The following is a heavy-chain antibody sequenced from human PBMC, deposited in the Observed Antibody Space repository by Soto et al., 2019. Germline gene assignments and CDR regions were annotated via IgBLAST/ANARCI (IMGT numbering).Heavy chain of an antibody. D-gene: IGHD4-17*01. V-gene: IGHV2-5*01. J-gene: IGHJ2*01. CDR3: AHRNIDGDYWYFDL. Sequence: QITLKESGPTLAKPTKTITLTCAFSGFSLSNSVVGVGWICQPPGKALEWLALIYWYDDKRYSPSLKSRLTITHDTSKNQVVLTMTNMDPVDTATYYCAHRNIDGDYWYFDLWGRGTMIPVSS. CDR2: IYWYDDK. CDR1: GFSLSNSVVG.